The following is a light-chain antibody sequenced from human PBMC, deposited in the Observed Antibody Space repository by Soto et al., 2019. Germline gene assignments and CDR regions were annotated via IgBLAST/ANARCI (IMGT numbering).Light chain of an antibody. CDR1: QNIGSG. CDR2: AAS. V-gene: IGKV3-15*01. CDR3: QQTNTWPYT. J-gene: IGKJ2*01. Sequence: EILMTQSPATLSVSPGEGATLSCRASQNIGSGLAWYQQKPGQAPRLRIYAASARVTGVPARFSGSGSGTEFTLTISSLQSEDFAVYYCQQTNTWPYTFGQGTKVDIK.